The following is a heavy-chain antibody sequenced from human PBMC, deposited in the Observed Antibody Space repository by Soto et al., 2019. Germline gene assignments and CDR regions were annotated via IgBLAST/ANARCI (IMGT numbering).Heavy chain of an antibody. Sequence: SETLSLTCAVSGGSISNYYWSWIRQPAGKGLEWIGRFYASGYTNYNPSLKSRVTMSLDISKNQFSLRLSSVTAADTAVYYCARGNQVAMSDYWGQGTLVTVSS. J-gene: IGHJ4*02. CDR3: ARGNQVAMSDY. V-gene: IGHV4-4*07. CDR1: GGSISNYY. CDR2: FYASGYT.